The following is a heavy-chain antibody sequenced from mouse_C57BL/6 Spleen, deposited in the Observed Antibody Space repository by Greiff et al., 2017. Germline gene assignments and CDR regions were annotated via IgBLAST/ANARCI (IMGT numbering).Heavy chain of an antibody. J-gene: IGHJ4*01. Sequence: EVKVVESGGGLVKPGGSLKLSCAASGFTFSDYGMHWVRQAPEKGLEWVAYISRGISTTYYADKVKGRFTISRDNAKNTMFLQMASLRSDDTAMDYCARLYYGNYVDYAMDYWGQGTSVTVSS. CDR1: GFTFSDYG. V-gene: IGHV5-17*01. CDR2: ISRGISTT. D-gene: IGHD2-1*01. CDR3: ARLYYGNYVDYAMDY.